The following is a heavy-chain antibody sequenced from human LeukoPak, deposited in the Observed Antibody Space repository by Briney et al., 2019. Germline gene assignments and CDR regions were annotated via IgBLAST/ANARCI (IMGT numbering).Heavy chain of an antibody. V-gene: IGHV1-46*01. CDR3: ARLAPYYDFLSGYYQDY. Sequence: ASVKVSCKASGYTFTSYYMHWVRQAPGQGLEWMGIINPSGGSTSYAQKFQGRVTMTRDTSTSTVYMELSSLRSEDTAVYYCARLAPYYDFLSGYYQDYWGQGTLVTVSS. D-gene: IGHD3-3*01. J-gene: IGHJ4*02. CDR1: GYTFTSYY. CDR2: INPSGGST.